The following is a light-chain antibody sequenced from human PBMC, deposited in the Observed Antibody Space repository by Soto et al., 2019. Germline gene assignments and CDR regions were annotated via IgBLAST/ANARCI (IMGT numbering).Light chain of an antibody. V-gene: IGLV2-14*01. CDR3: SSYTFTSTLYV. Sequence: QSVLTPPASVSGSPGQSITISCTGSSSDVGGHNYVSWYQQHPGKAPKLMIYEVTKRPSGVSNRFSGSKSGNTASLTISGLXAEDEADYYCSSYTFTSTLYVFGTGTKVTVL. J-gene: IGLJ1*01. CDR2: EVT. CDR1: SSDVGGHNY.